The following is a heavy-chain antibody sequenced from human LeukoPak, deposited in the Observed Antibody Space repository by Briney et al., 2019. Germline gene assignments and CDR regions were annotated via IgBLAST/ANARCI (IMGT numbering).Heavy chain of an antibody. CDR3: ATEAVGATSGGVFDI. D-gene: IGHD1-26*01. J-gene: IGHJ3*02. Sequence: ASEKVSCKASGYTFTSYYMHWVRQAPGQGLEWMGIINPSGGSTSYAQKFQGRVTMTRDTSTSTVYMELSSLRSEDTAVYYCATEAVGATSGGVFDIWGQGTMVTVSS. CDR1: GYTFTSYY. CDR2: INPSGGST. V-gene: IGHV1-46*01.